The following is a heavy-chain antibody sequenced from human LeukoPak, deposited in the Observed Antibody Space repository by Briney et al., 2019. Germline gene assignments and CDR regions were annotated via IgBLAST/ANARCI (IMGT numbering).Heavy chain of an antibody. J-gene: IGHJ5*02. CDR1: GGSISTYY. Sequence: SETLSLTCTVFGGSISTYYWTWIRQPPGKGLEWIGYNHYTGSTNHNPSLKSRVTISVDRSKNQFSLKLSSVTAADTAVYYCARGKAAAGGWFDPWGQGTLVTVSS. V-gene: IGHV4-59*12. D-gene: IGHD6-13*01. CDR2: NHYTGST. CDR3: ARGKAAAGGWFDP.